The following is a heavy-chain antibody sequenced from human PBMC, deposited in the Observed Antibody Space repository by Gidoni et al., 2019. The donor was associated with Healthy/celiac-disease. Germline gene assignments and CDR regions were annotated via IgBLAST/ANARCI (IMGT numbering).Heavy chain of an antibody. CDR1: GFTVSSNY. V-gene: IGHV3-66*01. J-gene: IGHJ4*02. D-gene: IGHD3-22*01. CDR3: ARDQAYYDSSGYYYALV. CDR2: IYSGGST. Sequence: EVQLVESGGGLVQPGGSLRLSCAASGFTVSSNYMSWVRQAPGKGLEWVSVIYSGGSTYYADSVKGRFTISRDNSKNTLYLQMNSLRAEDTAVYYCARDQAYYDSSGYYYALVWGQGTLVTVSS.